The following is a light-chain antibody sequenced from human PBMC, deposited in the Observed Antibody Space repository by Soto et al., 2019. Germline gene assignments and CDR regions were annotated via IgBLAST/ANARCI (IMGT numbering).Light chain of an antibody. CDR2: EVS. V-gene: IGLV2-14*01. CDR3: NSYTSKSTGV. J-gene: IGLJ1*01. Sequence: QSVLTQPASVSGSPGQSITISCTGTSSDVGGYNYVSWYQQHPGKAPKLIIYEVSNRPSGVSNRVSGSKSGNTASLTISGVQAEDEADYYCNSYTSKSTGVFGTGTKLTVL. CDR1: SSDVGGYNY.